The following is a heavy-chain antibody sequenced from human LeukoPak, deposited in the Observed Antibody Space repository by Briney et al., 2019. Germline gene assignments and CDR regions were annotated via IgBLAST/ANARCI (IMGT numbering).Heavy chain of an antibody. D-gene: IGHD6-19*01. CDR2: IYYSGST. J-gene: IGHJ4*02. CDR3: ARDCGLAVAGTC. CDR1: GGSISSYY. V-gene: IGHV4-39*07. Sequence: PSETLSLTCTVSGGSISSYYWGWIRQPPGKGLEWIGSIYYSGSTYYDPSLKSRVTISVDTSKNQFSLKLSSVTAADTAVYYCARDCGLAVAGTCWGQGTLVTVSS.